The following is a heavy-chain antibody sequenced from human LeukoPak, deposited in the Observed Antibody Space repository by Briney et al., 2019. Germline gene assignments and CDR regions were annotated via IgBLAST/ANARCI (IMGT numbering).Heavy chain of an antibody. D-gene: IGHD1-20*01. V-gene: IGHV3-30*02. J-gene: IGHJ4*02. CDR2: IRYDGSNK. CDR1: GFTFSSYG. CDR3: ARAGRPTNWNYVAY. Sequence: GGSLRLSCAASGFTFSSYGMHWVRQAPGKGLEWVAFIRYDGSNKYYADSVKGRFTISRDNSKNSLYLQMNSLRAEDTAVYYCARAGRPTNWNYVAYWGQGTLVTVSS.